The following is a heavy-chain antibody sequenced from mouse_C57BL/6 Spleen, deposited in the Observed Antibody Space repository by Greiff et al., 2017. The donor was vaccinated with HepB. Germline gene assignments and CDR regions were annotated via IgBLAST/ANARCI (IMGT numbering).Heavy chain of an antibody. J-gene: IGHJ2*01. CDR2: IYPGDGDT. Sequence: QVQLQQSGAELVKPGASVKISCKASGYAFCSYWMNWVKQRPGKGLEWIGQIYPGDGDTNYNGKFKGKATLTADKSSSTAYMQLSSLTSEDSAVYFCARGFYYDYDVGYWGQGTTLTVSS. CDR3: ARGFYYDYDVGY. CDR1: GYAFCSYW. V-gene: IGHV1-80*01. D-gene: IGHD2-4*01.